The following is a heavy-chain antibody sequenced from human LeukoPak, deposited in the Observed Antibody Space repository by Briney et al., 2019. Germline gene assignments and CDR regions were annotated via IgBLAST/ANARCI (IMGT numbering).Heavy chain of an antibody. CDR2: IYYSGST. CDR1: GDSITTTTYF. Sequence: SETLSLTCTVSGDSITTTTYFWGWIRQPPGKGLEWIGSIYYSGSTYSSPSLKSRVTISVDTSKSQFSLKLNSVTAADTAVYYCARGSRYCSGGSCYPGVNWFDPWGQGTLVTVSS. CDR3: ARGSRYCSGGSCYPGVNWFDP. V-gene: IGHV4-39*01. J-gene: IGHJ5*02. D-gene: IGHD2-15*01.